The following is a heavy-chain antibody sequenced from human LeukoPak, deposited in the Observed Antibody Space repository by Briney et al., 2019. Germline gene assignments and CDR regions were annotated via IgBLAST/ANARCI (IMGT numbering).Heavy chain of an antibody. D-gene: IGHD6-13*01. Sequence: PGGSLRLSCAASGFTFSSYWMTWVRQAPGKGLQWVANIKQDGSEKYYVDSVKGRFTISRDNAKNSLYLQMNSLRAEDTAVYYCARVGDSSSWFSVGDYYYYMDVWGKGTTVTVSS. CDR1: GFTFSSYW. CDR2: IKQDGSEK. CDR3: ARVGDSSSWFSVGDYYYYMDV. V-gene: IGHV3-7*01. J-gene: IGHJ6*03.